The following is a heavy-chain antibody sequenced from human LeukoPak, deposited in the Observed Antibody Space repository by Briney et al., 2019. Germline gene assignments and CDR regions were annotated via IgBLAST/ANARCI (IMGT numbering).Heavy chain of an antibody. CDR3: ARVSSGWYRGWFDP. V-gene: IGHV4-4*07. CDR1: GGSISSYY. Sequence: PSETLSLTCTVSGGSISSYYWSWVRQPAGKGLEWIGRIYTSGSTNYNPSLKSRVAMSLDTSKNQFSLKLSSVTAADTAVYYCARVSSGWYRGWFDPWGQGTLVTVSS. D-gene: IGHD6-19*01. J-gene: IGHJ5*02. CDR2: IYTSGST.